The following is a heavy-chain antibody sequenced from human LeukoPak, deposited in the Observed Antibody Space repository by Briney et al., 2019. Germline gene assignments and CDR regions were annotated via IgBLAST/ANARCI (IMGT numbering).Heavy chain of an antibody. Sequence: ASVKVSCKASGYTFTSYYMHWVRQAPGQGLEWMGIINPSGGSTSYAQKFQGRVTMTRDTSISTAYMELSRLRSDDTAVYYCARDWFGEYFDYWGQGTLVTVSS. D-gene: IGHD3-10*01. J-gene: IGHJ4*02. CDR3: ARDWFGEYFDY. V-gene: IGHV1-46*01. CDR2: INPSGGST. CDR1: GYTFTSYY.